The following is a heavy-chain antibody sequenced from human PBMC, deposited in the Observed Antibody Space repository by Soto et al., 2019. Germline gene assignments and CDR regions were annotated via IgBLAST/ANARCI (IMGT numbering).Heavy chain of an antibody. CDR2: INAGNGNT. Sequence: ASVKVSCKASGYTFTSYAMHWVRQAPGQRLEWMGWINAGNGNTKYSQKFQGRVTITRDTSASTAYMELSSLRSEDTATYYCARSEISYSKLDSWGQGTLVTVSS. CDR1: GYTFTSYA. D-gene: IGHD2-21*01. J-gene: IGHJ4*02. V-gene: IGHV1-3*01. CDR3: ARSEISYSKLDS.